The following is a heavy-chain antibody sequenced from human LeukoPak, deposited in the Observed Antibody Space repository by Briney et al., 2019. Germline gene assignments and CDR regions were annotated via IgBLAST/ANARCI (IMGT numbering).Heavy chain of an antibody. V-gene: IGHV4-31*03. CDR2: IYYSGST. CDR3: ARGGYSYGWLFDY. CDR1: GGSISSGGYY. J-gene: IGHJ4*02. D-gene: IGHD5-18*01. Sequence: SETLSLTCTVSGGSISSGGYYWSWIRQHPGKGLEWIGYIYYSGSTYYNPSLKRRVTISVDTSKNQFSLKLSSVTAADTAVYYCARGGYSYGWLFDYWGQGTLVTVSS.